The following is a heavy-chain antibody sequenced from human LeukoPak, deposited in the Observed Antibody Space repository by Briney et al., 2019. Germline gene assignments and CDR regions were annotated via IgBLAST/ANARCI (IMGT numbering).Heavy chain of an antibody. Sequence: SETLSLTCTVSGGSISSYYWSWIRQPAGKGLEWIGRIYTSGGTNYNPSLKSRVTMSVDTSKNQFSLKLSSVTAADTAVYYCASAKRQRYCSGGSCYNWGQGTLVTVSS. V-gene: IGHV4-4*07. D-gene: IGHD2-15*01. J-gene: IGHJ4*02. CDR1: GGSISSYY. CDR2: IYTSGGT. CDR3: ASAKRQRYCSGGSCYN.